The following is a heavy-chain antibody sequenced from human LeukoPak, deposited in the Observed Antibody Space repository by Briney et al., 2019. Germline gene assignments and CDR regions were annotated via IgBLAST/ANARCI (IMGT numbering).Heavy chain of an antibody. V-gene: IGHV4-4*07. Sequence: SETLSLTCTVSGGSISSYYWSWIRQPAGKGLEWIGRIYTSGSTNYNPSLKSRVTMSVDTSKNQFSLKLSSVTAADTAIYYCAKDGKSELLWFGETTLIPLVPSYFDYWGQGTLVTVSS. CDR3: AKDGKSELLWFGETTLIPLVPSYFDY. CDR2: IYTSGST. J-gene: IGHJ4*02. D-gene: IGHD3-10*01. CDR1: GGSISSYY.